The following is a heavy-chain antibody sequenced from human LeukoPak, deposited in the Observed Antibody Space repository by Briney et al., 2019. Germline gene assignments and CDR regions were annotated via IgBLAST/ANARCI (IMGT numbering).Heavy chain of an antibody. CDR3: ARDWASYTYYYDSSGYYPLDY. D-gene: IGHD3-22*01. CDR1: GFTFSSYW. J-gene: IGHJ4*02. V-gene: IGHV3-7*01. CDR2: IKQDGSEK. Sequence: PGGSLRLSCAASGFTFSSYWMSWVRQAPGKGLEWVANIKQDGSEKYYVDSVKGRFTISRDNAKNSLYLQMNSLRAEDTAVYYCARDWASYTYYYDSSGYYPLDYWGQGTLVTVSS.